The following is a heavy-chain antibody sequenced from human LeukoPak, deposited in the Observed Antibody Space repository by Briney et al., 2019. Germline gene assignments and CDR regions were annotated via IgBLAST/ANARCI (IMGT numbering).Heavy chain of an antibody. D-gene: IGHD6-13*01. J-gene: IGHJ6*03. CDR2: VSGSGYST. V-gene: IGHV3-23*01. Sequence: GGSLRLSCAASGFTFSSYDMSWVRQAPGKGLEWVSSVSGSGYSTYYADSVKGRFTISRDNSKNTLYLQMNSLRAEDTAIYYCAKDALSAAGDYYYYYMDVWGKGTTVTVSS. CDR1: GFTFSSYD. CDR3: AKDALSAAGDYYYYYMDV.